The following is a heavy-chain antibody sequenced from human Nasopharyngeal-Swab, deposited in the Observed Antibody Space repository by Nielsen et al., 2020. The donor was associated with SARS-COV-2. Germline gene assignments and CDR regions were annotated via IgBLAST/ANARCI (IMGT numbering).Heavy chain of an antibody. CDR3: ARDLGAIFGVVIYYYYGMDV. Sequence: ASVKVSCKASGYTFTGNYMHWVRQAPGQGLEWMGWINPNSGGTNYAQKFQGRVTMTRDTSISTAYMELSRLRSDDTAVYYCARDLGAIFGVVIYYYYGMDVWGQGTTVTVSS. CDR1: GYTFTGNY. V-gene: IGHV1-2*02. D-gene: IGHD3-3*01. CDR2: INPNSGGT. J-gene: IGHJ6*02.